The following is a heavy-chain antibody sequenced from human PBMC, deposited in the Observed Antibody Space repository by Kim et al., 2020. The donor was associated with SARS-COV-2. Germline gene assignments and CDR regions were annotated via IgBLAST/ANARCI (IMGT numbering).Heavy chain of an antibody. J-gene: IGHJ4*02. V-gene: IGHV3-53*04. Sequence: YADSVKGRFTISRHNSKNTLYLQMNSLRAEDTAVYYCARDPRFGGSYSDYWGQGTLVTVSS. CDR3: ARDPRFGGSYSDY. D-gene: IGHD1-26*01.